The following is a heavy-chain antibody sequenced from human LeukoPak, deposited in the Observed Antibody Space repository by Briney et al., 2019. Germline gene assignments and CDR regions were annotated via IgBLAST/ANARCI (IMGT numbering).Heavy chain of an antibody. CDR3: ARDFSYSSSSGRGY. CDR2: INPNSGGT. Sequence: GASVKVSCKASGYTFTGYYMHWVRQAPGQGLEWMGWINPNSGGTNYAQKFQGRVTMTRDTSISTAYMELSRLRSDDTAVYYCARDFSYSSSSGRGYWGQGTLVTVSS. V-gene: IGHV1-2*02. D-gene: IGHD6-6*01. J-gene: IGHJ4*02. CDR1: GYTFTGYY.